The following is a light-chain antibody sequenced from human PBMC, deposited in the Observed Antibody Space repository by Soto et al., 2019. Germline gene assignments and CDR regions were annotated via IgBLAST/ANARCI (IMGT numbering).Light chain of an antibody. Sequence: DIQMTQSPSTLSASVGDRVTITCRASQSISNWLAWYHQKPGKAPKLLIYRASALERGVPSRFTGSGSGTEFTLTISSLQPDDVAIYFCQQYNTDSHTFGQGTKVDIK. J-gene: IGKJ2*01. V-gene: IGKV1-5*03. CDR3: QQYNTDSHT. CDR1: QSISNW. CDR2: RAS.